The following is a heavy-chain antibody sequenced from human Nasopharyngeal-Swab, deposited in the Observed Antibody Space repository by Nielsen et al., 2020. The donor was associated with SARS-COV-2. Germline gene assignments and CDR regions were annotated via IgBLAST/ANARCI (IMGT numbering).Heavy chain of an antibody. CDR1: GFTFSNYA. CDR2: ISSTGGNT. CDR3: VKDSSGYEFES. Sequence: GESLKISCSASGFTFSNYAMHWVRQAPGKGLEYVSAISSTGGNTYYTDSVKGRFTISRDNSKNTLYLQMGSLRVEDTAVYYCVKDSSGYEFESWGQGTLVTVSS. D-gene: IGHD3-22*01. V-gene: IGHV3-64D*06. J-gene: IGHJ4*02.